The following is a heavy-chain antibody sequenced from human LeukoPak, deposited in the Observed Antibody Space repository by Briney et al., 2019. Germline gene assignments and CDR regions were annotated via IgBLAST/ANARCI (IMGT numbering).Heavy chain of an antibody. J-gene: IGHJ4*02. D-gene: IGHD2-15*01. Sequence: ASVKVSCKASGYTFTSYGISWVRQAPGQGLEWMGWISAYNGNTNYAQKFQGRVTITTDESTSTAYMEPSSLRSEDTAVYYCARIRRNCSGGSCYTLDYWGQGTLVTVSS. CDR2: ISAYNGNT. CDR3: ARIRRNCSGGSCYTLDY. CDR1: GYTFTSYG. V-gene: IGHV1-18*01.